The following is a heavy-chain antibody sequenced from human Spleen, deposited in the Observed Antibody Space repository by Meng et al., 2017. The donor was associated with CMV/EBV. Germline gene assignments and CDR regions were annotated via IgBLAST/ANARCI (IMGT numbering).Heavy chain of an antibody. D-gene: IGHD3-10*01. J-gene: IGHJ5*02. CDR1: YTFTEYY. CDR2: INPNSDGT. Sequence: YTFTEYYKHWVRQAPGQGVEWLGRINPNSDGTNYAQKFQGRVTMTRDTSISTAYMELSRLRADDTAVYYCARVPPSYGTGSYYWFDPWGQGTLVTVSS. CDR3: ARVPPSYGTGSYYWFDP. V-gene: IGHV1-2*06.